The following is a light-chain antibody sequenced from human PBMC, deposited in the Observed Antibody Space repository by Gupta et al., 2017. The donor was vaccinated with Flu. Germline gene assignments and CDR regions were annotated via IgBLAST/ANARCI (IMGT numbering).Light chain of an antibody. CDR3: QQYKSFPLT. Sequence: DIQMTHSPSSLSASVGDRVTITCRASQDIRTWLAWYQQKPEKAPKSLIYAASNLQSGVPSRFSGGGSGTDFTLTISSLQPEDFATYYCQQYKSFPLTFGGGTKVEIK. J-gene: IGKJ4*01. CDR2: AAS. V-gene: IGKV1D-16*01. CDR1: QDIRTW.